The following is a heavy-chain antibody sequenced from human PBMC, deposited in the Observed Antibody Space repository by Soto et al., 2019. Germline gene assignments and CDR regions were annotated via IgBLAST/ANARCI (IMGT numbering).Heavy chain of an antibody. D-gene: IGHD1-1*01. J-gene: IGHJ4*02. CDR3: ARVNEGPFDY. Sequence: SETLSLTCAVSGGSISSGGYFWSWIRQPPGKGLEWIGYIYHSGSTKYNPSLKSRVTISVDTSKNQFSLKLSSVTAADTAVYYCARVNEGPFDYWGQGTLVTVSS. CDR2: IYHSGST. CDR1: GGSISSGGYF. V-gene: IGHV4-30-2*02.